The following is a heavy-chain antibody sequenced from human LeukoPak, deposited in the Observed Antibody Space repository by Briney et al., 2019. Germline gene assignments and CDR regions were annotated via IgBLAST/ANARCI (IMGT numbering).Heavy chain of an antibody. CDR3: ARGGHNWHDAFDI. CDR1: GFTFSSYW. V-gene: IGHV3-7*01. J-gene: IGHJ3*02. D-gene: IGHD1-20*01. CDR2: IKQDGSEK. Sequence: GGSLRLSCAASGFTFSSYWMSWVRQAPGKGLEWVANIKQDGSEKYYVDSVKGRFTISRDNAKNSLYLHTNSLRAEDTAVYYCARGGHNWHDAFDIWGQGTMVTVSS.